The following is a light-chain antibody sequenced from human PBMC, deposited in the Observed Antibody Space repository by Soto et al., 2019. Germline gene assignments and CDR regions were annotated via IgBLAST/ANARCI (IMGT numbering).Light chain of an antibody. Sequence: DSRATRAPRGLSSVVAETFTITYRVSQGISTYLNCYRHKPGEVPNLLIYRVFNLQSGLPSRFSGSGSGTDFILAIRSMPAEAAVLCCPPCSNNGPPDGARSFGGGTKVDIK. V-gene: IGKV1-27*01. CDR3: PCSNNGPPDGARS. CDR2: RVF. J-gene: IGKJ4*01. CDR1: QGISTY.